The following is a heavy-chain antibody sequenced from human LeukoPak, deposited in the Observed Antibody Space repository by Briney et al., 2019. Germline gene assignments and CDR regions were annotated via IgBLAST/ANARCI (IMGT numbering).Heavy chain of an antibody. J-gene: IGHJ6*03. CDR2: INPSGGST. V-gene: IGHV1-46*01. Sequence: ASVKVSCKASGYTFTSYYMHWVRQAPGQGLEWMGIINPSGGSTSYAQKFQGRVTMTRDMSTSTVYMELSSLRSEDTAVYYCARMGKLYYYMDVWGKGTTVTISS. CDR3: ARMGKLYYYMDV. D-gene: IGHD7-27*01. CDR1: GYTFTSYY.